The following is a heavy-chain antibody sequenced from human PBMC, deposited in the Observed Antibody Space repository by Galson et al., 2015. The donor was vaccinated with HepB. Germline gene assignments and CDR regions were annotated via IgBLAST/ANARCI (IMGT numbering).Heavy chain of an antibody. D-gene: IGHD2-2*01. J-gene: IGHJ3*02. V-gene: IGHV3-23*01. CDR1: GFTFSSYA. CDR3: ANWEVVVPAAIIPDDAFDI. CDR2: ISGSGGST. Sequence: SLRLSCAASGFTFSSYAMSWVRQAPGKGLEWVSAISGSGGSTYYADSVKGRFPISRDNSKNTLYLQMNSLRAEDTAVYYCANWEVVVPAAIIPDDAFDIWGQGTMVTVSS.